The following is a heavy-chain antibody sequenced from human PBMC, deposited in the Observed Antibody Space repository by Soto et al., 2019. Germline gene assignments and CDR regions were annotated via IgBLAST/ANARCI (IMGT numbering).Heavy chain of an antibody. V-gene: IGHV1-8*01. D-gene: IGHD3-16*01. CDR1: GYSFTNND. CDR2: MNPGSGDT. Sequence: ASVKVSCKASGYSFTNNDVSWVRQATGQGLEWMGWMNPGSGDTGYAQKFQGRVTMTRDISIATAYMELSSLRSDDTAIYYCARMATFGSLNWFDPWGQGTLVTVSS. J-gene: IGHJ5*02. CDR3: ARMATFGSLNWFDP.